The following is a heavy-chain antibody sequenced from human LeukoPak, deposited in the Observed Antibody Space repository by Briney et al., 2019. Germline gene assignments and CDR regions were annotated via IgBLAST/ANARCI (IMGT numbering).Heavy chain of an antibody. D-gene: IGHD2-8*01. CDR1: VFTFSSYS. CDR2: ISSSSDYI. Sequence: AGGSLRLSCAASVFTFSSYSMNWVRQAPGKGLEWVSSISSSSDYIYYADSVKGRFTISRDNAKNSLYLQINSLRAEDTAVYYCARDGGYCTNGVCYLDYWGQGTLVTVSS. CDR3: ARDGGYCTNGVCYLDY. J-gene: IGHJ4*02. V-gene: IGHV3-21*01.